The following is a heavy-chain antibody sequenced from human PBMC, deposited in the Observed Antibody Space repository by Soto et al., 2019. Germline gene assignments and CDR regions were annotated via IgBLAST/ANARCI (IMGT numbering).Heavy chain of an antibody. J-gene: IGHJ4*02. CDR2: ISGSGGST. V-gene: IGHV3-23*01. Sequence: EVQLLESGGGLVQPGGSLRLSCAASGFTFSSYAMSWVRQAPGKGLEWVSAISGSGGSTYYADSVKGRFTISRDNSKNALYLQMNSLRAEDTAVYYCAKDREYDFWSGYFAFWGQGTLVTVSS. CDR1: GFTFSSYA. CDR3: AKDREYDFWSGYFAF. D-gene: IGHD3-3*01.